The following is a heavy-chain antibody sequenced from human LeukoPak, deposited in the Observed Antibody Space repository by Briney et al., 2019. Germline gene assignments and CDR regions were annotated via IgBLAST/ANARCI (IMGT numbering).Heavy chain of an antibody. V-gene: IGHV1-69*13. CDR1: GGTFSKYT. Sequence: SVTVSCKASGGTFSKYTISWVRQRPGQGLEWMGGITPLFGTANYAQKFQGRVTITADESTSTAYMELSSLRSEDTAVYYCATSTVRYYDILTGANWFDPWGQGTLVTVSS. CDR2: ITPLFGTA. CDR3: ATSTVRYYDILTGANWFDP. J-gene: IGHJ5*02. D-gene: IGHD3-9*01.